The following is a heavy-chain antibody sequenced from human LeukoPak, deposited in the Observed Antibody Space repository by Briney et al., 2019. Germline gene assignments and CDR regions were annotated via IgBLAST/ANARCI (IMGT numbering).Heavy chain of an antibody. V-gene: IGHV3-53*01. Sequence: GGSLRLSCTVSGFTVSSNSMSWVRQAPGKGLEWVSFIFSSTHYSDSVKGRFTISRDNAKNSLYLQMNSLRAEDTAVYYCASGPAAMPVAFDYWGQGTLVTVSS. CDR2: IFSST. CDR3: ASGPAAMPVAFDY. D-gene: IGHD2-2*01. J-gene: IGHJ4*02. CDR1: GFTVSSNS.